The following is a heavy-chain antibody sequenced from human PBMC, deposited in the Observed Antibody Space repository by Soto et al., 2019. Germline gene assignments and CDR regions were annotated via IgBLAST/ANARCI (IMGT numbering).Heavy chain of an antibody. CDR1: GYTFTVYY. D-gene: IGHD1-26*01. V-gene: IGHV1-2*02. CDR2: INPKSGGT. Sequence: ASVKVSCKAFGYTFTVYYMHWVRQAPGQGLEWMGWINPKSGGTMYPQKFQGRVTMTWDTSISTAYMALTRLRSDDTAVYYCARDLEKGGGSAGFDYWGQGTLVTVSS. J-gene: IGHJ4*02. CDR3: ARDLEKGGGSAGFDY.